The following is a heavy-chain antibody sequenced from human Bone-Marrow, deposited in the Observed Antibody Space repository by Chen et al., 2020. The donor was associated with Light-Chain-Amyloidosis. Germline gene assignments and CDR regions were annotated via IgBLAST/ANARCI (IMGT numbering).Heavy chain of an antibody. Sequence: QLQLQESGPGLVKPSETLSLTCTVSGGSLSSSSYYWGWIRQPPGKGLEWIGSSHSSGSTYYSPYLKSRVTISVDTSKNQFSLKLDSVTAADTAVYYCTGDVRLEWAFYWGQGILVTVSS. J-gene: IGHJ4*02. V-gene: IGHV4-39*07. CDR2: SHSSGST. CDR1: GGSLSSSSYY. CDR3: TGDVRLEWAFY. D-gene: IGHD3-3*01.